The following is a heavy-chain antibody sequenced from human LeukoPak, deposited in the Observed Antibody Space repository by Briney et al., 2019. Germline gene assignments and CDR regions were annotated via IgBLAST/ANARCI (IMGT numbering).Heavy chain of an antibody. CDR3: ATTFGGTLPDY. J-gene: IGHJ4*02. CDR2: IYTSGST. D-gene: IGHD3-16*01. Sequence: SETLSLTCTVSGDSITSGSYFWSWIRQPAGKGLEWIGRIYTSGSTSYNPSLKSRVTISVDTSKNQFSLKLSSVTAADTAVYYCATTFGGTLPDYWGQGTLVTVSS. CDR1: GDSITSGSYF. V-gene: IGHV4-61*02.